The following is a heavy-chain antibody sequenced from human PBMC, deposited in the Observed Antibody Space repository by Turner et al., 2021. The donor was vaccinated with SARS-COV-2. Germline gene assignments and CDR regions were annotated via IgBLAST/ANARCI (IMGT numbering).Heavy chain of an antibody. CDR3: ARHWEVAAAAYLARFDP. CDR1: GGPISSSSYY. Sequence: QLQLQESGPGLVKPSETLSLTCTVSGGPISSSSYYWGWIRQPPGKGLEWIGSFYYSGSTYYNPSLKSRVTISVDTSKNQFSLKLTSVTAADTAVYFCARHWEVAAAAYLARFDPWGQGTLVTVSS. D-gene: IGHD6-13*01. V-gene: IGHV4-39*01. CDR2: FYYSGST. J-gene: IGHJ5*02.